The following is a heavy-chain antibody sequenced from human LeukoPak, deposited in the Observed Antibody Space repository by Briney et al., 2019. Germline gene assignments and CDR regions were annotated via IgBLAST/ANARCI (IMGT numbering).Heavy chain of an antibody. J-gene: IGHJ6*02. V-gene: IGHV3-23*01. CDR1: GFTFSSYA. Sequence: GGSLSLSCAASGFTFSSYAMSWVRQAPGKGLEWVSAISGSGGSTYYADSVKGRFTISRDNSKNTLYLQMNSLRAEDTAVYYCAKSDTAMVSYYYGIDVWGQGTTVTVSS. D-gene: IGHD5-18*01. CDR3: AKSDTAMVSYYYGIDV. CDR2: ISGSGGST.